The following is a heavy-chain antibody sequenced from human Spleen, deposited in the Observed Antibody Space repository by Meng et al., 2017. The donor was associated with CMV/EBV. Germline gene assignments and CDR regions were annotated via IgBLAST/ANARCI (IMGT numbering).Heavy chain of an antibody. J-gene: IGHJ5*02. CDR1: GGTFSSDV. Sequence: SGGTFSSDVINWVRQAPGQGLEWMGGVIPNLGIPNYAQKFQGRVTITADTFTNTAYMELSSLRSEDTAVYYCARDEDVEVIGGGWFDPWGQGTLVTVSS. D-gene: IGHD2-21*01. CDR2: VIPNLGIP. V-gene: IGHV1-69*10. CDR3: ARDEDVEVIGGGWFDP.